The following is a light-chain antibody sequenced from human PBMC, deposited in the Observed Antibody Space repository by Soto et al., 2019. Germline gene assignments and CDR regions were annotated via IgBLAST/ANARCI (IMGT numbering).Light chain of an antibody. V-gene: IGLV2-14*01. J-gene: IGLJ2*01. CDR3: ISYTRSSTGV. CDR2: DVT. CDR1: SSDVGAYNF. Sequence: QSALTQPASVSGSPGQSITISCTGTSSDVGAYNFVSWYQQHPGKALKLMIYDVTTRPSGVSNRFSGSKSANTASLTISGLQAEDEADYYCISYTRSSTGVFGGGTKVTVL.